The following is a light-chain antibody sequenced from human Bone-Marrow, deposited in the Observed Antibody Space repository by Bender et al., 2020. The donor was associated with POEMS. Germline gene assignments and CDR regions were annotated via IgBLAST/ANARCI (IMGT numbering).Light chain of an antibody. J-gene: IGLJ2*01. Sequence: QSALTQPASVSGSPGQSITISCSGTSNDVGSYNLVSWYQQHPGKAPKLIISGGTKRPSGVSYRFSGSKSGNTASLTISGLQAEDEADYYCSSYAGFSTVIFGGGTRLTVL. CDR1: SNDVGSYNL. CDR3: SSYAGFSTVI. V-gene: IGLV2-23*01. CDR2: GGT.